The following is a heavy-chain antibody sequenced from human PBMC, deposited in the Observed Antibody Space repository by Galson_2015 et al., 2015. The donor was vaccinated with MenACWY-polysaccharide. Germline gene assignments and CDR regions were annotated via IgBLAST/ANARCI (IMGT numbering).Heavy chain of an antibody. D-gene: IGHD3-10*02. CDR3: ARDSWKGMLDY. J-gene: IGHJ4*02. V-gene: IGHV1-2*04. CDR2: INPNSGGT. CDR1: GYTFTGYY. Sequence: SGYTFTGYYMHWVRQAPGQGLEWMGWINPNSGGTNYAQKFQGWVTMTRDTSISTAYMELNSLRAEDTAVYYCARDSWKGMLDYWGQGTLVTVSS.